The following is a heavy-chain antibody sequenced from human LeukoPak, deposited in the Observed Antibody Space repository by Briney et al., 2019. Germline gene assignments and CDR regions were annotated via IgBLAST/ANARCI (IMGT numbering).Heavy chain of an antibody. J-gene: IGHJ4*02. CDR1: GFTFSAYS. CDR3: VGSKAPFFYFDY. CDR2: ISSTGSTI. Sequence: PGGSLRLSCAPSGFTFSAYSLRCVRQAPGKGLEWLSYISSTGSTIYYAGSVKGRFTISRDNAKNSLYLQMNSLRAEDTAVYYCVGSKAPFFYFDYWGQGILVTVSS. V-gene: IGHV3-48*01. D-gene: IGHD2/OR15-2a*01.